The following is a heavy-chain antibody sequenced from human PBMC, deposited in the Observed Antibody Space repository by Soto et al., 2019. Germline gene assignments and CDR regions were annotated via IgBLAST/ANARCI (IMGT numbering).Heavy chain of an antibody. J-gene: IGHJ6*02. Sequence: GESLKISCXGSGYTLTSYWINWVRQKPGKGLEWMGKIDPSDSRTTYSPSFQGHVTISVDKSISTAYLQWSSLKASDTAMYYCARVGHDYSNSGMDVWGQGTTVTVSS. CDR1: GYTLTSYW. D-gene: IGHD4-4*01. CDR3: ARVGHDYSNSGMDV. V-gene: IGHV5-10-1*01. CDR2: IDPSDSRT.